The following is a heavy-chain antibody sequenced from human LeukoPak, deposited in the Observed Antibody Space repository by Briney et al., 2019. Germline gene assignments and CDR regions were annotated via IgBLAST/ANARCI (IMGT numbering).Heavy chain of an antibody. Sequence: ASVKVSCKTSGYTLTDYYIHWVRQAPGQGLEWMGIINPSGGSTSYAQKFQGRVTMTRDTSTSTVYMELSSLRSEDTAVYYCARGPNGVCYMDWGQGTLVTVSS. J-gene: IGHJ4*02. CDR3: ARGPNGVCYMD. CDR1: GYTLTDYY. CDR2: INPSGGST. V-gene: IGHV1-46*01. D-gene: IGHD2-8*01.